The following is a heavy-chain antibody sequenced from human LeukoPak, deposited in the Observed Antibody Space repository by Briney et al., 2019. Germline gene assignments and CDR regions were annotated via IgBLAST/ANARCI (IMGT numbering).Heavy chain of an antibody. D-gene: IGHD4-17*01. CDR2: ILYDGSNQ. CDR1: GFTFSTYA. V-gene: IGHV3-30-3*01. CDR3: ARDFRDYRDYVAYFDS. Sequence: GRSLRLSCAASGFTFSTYAMHWVRQAPGRGLEWVAVILYDGSNQCYADSVKGRFTISRDNSRNTLYLQMNSLKVGDTAVYYCARDFRDYRDYVAYFDSWGQGTLVTVSS. J-gene: IGHJ4*02.